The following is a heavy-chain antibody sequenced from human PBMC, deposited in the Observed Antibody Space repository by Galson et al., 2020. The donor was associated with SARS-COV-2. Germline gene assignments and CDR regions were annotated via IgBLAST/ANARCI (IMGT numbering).Heavy chain of an antibody. Sequence: GESLKISCAASGFTFSSYVMSWVRQAPGRGREWVSRISGSGYTSYYADSVKGRFTVSRDNSRDTLFLELNSLRAEDTAVYYCAKDFYSGSGSYYGFDIWGQGTLVTVSS. J-gene: IGHJ3*02. CDR2: ISGSGYTS. CDR1: GFTFSSYV. CDR3: AKDFYSGSGSYYGFDI. V-gene: IGHV3-23*01. D-gene: IGHD3-10*01.